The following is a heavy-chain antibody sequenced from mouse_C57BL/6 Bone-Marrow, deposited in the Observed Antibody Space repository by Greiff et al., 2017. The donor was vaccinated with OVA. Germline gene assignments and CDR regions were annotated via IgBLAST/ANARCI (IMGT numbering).Heavy chain of an antibody. CDR1: GYTFTSYW. CDR3: AYDSWFAY. Sequence: QVQLQQPGAELVKPGASVKMSCKASGYTFTSYWITWVKQRPGQGLEWIGDIYPGSGSTNYNEKFKSKATLTADTSSSTAYMQLSSLTSEDSAVYYCAYDSWFAYWGQGTLVTVSA. V-gene: IGHV1-55*01. CDR2: IYPGSGST. J-gene: IGHJ3*01. D-gene: IGHD2-10*02.